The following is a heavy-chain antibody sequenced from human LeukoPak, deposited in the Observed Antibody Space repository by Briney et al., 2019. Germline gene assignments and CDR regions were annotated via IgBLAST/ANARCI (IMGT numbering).Heavy chain of an antibody. CDR3: TTDGSYYEDYFDY. J-gene: IGHJ4*02. CDR2: ARNKANSYTT. Sequence: GGSLRLSCAASRFTFSDHYMDWVRQAPGKGLEWVGRARNKANSYTTEYAASVKGRFTISRDDSKNSLYLQMNSLKTEDTAVYYCTTDGSYYEDYFDYWGQGTLVTVSS. V-gene: IGHV3-72*01. CDR1: RFTFSDHY. D-gene: IGHD1-26*01.